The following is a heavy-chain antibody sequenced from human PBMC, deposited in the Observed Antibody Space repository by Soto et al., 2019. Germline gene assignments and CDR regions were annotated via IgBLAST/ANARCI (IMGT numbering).Heavy chain of an antibody. J-gene: IGHJ4*02. CDR2: INPNSGGA. Sequence: ASVKVSCKASGYTFSGFYMHWVRQAPGQGLEWMGWINPNSGGAKSAEKFQGRVTMTRDTSISTAYMELSRLTSDDTAVYYCASAAVTGTAGLDFWGQGTQVTVSS. CDR1: GYTFSGFY. CDR3: ASAAVTGTAGLDF. V-gene: IGHV1-2*02. D-gene: IGHD6-19*01.